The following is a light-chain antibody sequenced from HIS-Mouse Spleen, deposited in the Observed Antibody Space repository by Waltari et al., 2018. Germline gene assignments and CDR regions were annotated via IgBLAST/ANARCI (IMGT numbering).Light chain of an antibody. CDR1: SSDVGGYNY. J-gene: IGLJ1*01. Sequence: HSALTQPRSVSGSPGQSVTISCTGTSSDVGGYNYVSWYQPHPGKAPKLMFYDFSKRCSGVPDRFSGHKSGHPASLTISGLQDEDEADYYCCSYAGSYTYVFGTGTKVTVL. V-gene: IGLV2-11*01. CDR3: CSYAGSYTYV. CDR2: DFS.